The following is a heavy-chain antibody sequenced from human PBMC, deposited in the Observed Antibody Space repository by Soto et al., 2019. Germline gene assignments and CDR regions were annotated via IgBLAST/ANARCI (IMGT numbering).Heavy chain of an antibody. D-gene: IGHD3-22*01. CDR1: GGSISSGDYY. V-gene: IGHV4-30-4*01. J-gene: IGHJ4*02. CDR2: IYYSGST. Sequence: QVQLQESGPGLVKPSQTLSLTCTVSGGSISSGDYYWSWIRQPPGKGLEWIGYIYYSGSTYYNPSLKSRVTISVDTSKNQFYLKLSSVTAADTAVYYCARTSYYYGSSGYSLFDYWGQGTLVTVSS. CDR3: ARTSYYYGSSGYSLFDY.